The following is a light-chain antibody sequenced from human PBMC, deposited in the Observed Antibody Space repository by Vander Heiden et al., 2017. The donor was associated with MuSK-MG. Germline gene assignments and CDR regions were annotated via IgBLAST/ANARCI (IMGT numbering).Light chain of an antibody. CDR2: KAS. Sequence: DIQMTQFPSTLSASVGDRVTITCRASQSISSWLAWYQQKPGKAPKVLIYKASSLESGVPSRFSGSGSGTVFTLTISSLQPDDFATYYCQQYHSYWTFGQGTKVEIK. CDR3: QQYHSYWT. CDR1: QSISSW. J-gene: IGKJ1*01. V-gene: IGKV1-5*03.